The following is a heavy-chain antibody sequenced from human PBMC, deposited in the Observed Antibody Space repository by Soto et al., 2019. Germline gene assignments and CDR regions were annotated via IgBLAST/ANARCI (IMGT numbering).Heavy chain of an antibody. CDR2: IIPIFGTA. CDR1: GGTFSSYA. V-gene: IGHV1-69*01. Sequence: QVQLVQSGAEVKKPGSSVKVSCTASGGTFSSYAISWVRQAPGQGLEWMCGIIPIFGTANYAQKFQGRVKITADESTSTAYMELSSLKSEDTAVYYRAREESGSYVFDYWGQGTLVAFST. J-gene: IGHJ4*02. CDR3: AREESGSYVFDY. D-gene: IGHD1-26*01.